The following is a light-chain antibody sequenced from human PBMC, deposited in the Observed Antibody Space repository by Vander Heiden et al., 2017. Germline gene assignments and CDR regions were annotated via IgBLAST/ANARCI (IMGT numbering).Light chain of an antibody. Sequence: DIQMTQSPSTLSASVGDRVTITCRASQSISSWLAWYQQKPGKAPKLLIYKASSLESGVPSRFSGSGSGTEFTLTISSLQPDDFATYYCQQENSNQFTFGHGSKVVIK. J-gene: IGKJ3*01. V-gene: IGKV1-5*03. CDR2: KAS. CDR1: QSISSW. CDR3: QQENSNQFT.